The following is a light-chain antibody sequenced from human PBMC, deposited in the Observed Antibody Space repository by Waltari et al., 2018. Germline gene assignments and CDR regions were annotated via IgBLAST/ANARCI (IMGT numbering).Light chain of an antibody. J-gene: IGKJ4*01. CDR2: WAS. CDR1: QSLIYSSNNKNY. CDR3: QQYHSTPLT. V-gene: IGKV4-1*01. Sequence: DIVMTQSPDSLAVSLGERATINCRSSQSLIYSSNNKNYLAWYQQKPGQTPKLLIYWASTRESGVPCRFSGSGSGSDFTLTISSLQAEDVAVYYCQQYHSTPLTFGGGTKVEIK.